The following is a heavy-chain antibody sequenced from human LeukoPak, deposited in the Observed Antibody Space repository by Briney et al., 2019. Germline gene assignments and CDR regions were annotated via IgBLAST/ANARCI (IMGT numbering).Heavy chain of an antibody. CDR3: AKTVYGERDYYFDY. CDR2: ISYDGSNK. D-gene: IGHD4-17*01. J-gene: IGHJ4*02. V-gene: IGHV3-30*18. Sequence: GRSLRLSCAASGFTFSSYGMHWVRQAPGKGLEWVAVISYDGSNKYYADSVKGRFTISRDNSKNTLYLQMNSLRAEDTAVYYCAKTVYGERDYYFDYWGQGTLVTVSS. CDR1: GFTFSSYG.